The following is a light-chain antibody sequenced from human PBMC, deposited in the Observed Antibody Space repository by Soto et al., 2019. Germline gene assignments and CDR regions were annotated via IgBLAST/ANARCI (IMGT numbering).Light chain of an antibody. V-gene: IGKV1-5*01. CDR1: QNISTS. J-gene: IGKJ4*01. CDR2: DAS. Sequence: IQMTQSPSTLSASVGDRVTIACRASQNISTSLAWYQQKPGKAPKLLIYDASSLDRGVPSRFSGSGSGTDFTFTISSLQPEDIATYYCRQYDNLLTFGGGTKVDIK. CDR3: RQYDNLLT.